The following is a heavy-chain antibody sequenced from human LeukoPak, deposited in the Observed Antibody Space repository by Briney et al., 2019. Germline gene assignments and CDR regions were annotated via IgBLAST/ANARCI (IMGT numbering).Heavy chain of an antibody. CDR1: GGSISSSSYY. J-gene: IGHJ1*01. CDR3: ARGKGRLLWFGKQADEYFQH. D-gene: IGHD3-10*01. CDR2: IYSSGST. Sequence: SETLSLTCTVSGGSISSSSYYWGWIRQPPGKGLEWIGSIYSSGSTYYNPSLRSRVTISVDTSKNQFSLKLSSVTAADTAVYYCARGKGRLLWFGKQADEYFQHWGQGTLVTVSS. V-gene: IGHV4-39*07.